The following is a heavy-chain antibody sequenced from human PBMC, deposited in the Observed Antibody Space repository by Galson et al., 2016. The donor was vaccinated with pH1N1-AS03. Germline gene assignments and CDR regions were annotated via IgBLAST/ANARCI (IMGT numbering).Heavy chain of an antibody. D-gene: IGHD3-16*01. Sequence: SVKVSCKASGGTFSTYGISWVRQATGQGLEWMGGIITIFGTTNYAQTSQGRVTITADESTSTAYLDLSSLRSEDTAVYYCAREGVLSDRAFNYYGMDVWGQGTTVSVSS. J-gene: IGHJ6*02. CDR3: AREGVLSDRAFNYYGMDV. CDR1: GGTFSTYG. V-gene: IGHV1-69*13. CDR2: IITIFGTT.